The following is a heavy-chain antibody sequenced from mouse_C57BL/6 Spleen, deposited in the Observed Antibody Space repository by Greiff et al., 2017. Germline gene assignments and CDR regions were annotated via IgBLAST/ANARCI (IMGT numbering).Heavy chain of an antibody. CDR3: TREGNYFDY. V-gene: IGHV5-9-1*02. Sequence: EVQLVESGEGLVKPGGSLKLSCAASGFTFSSYAMSWVRQTPEKRLEWVAYISSGGDYIYYADTVKGRFTITRDNARNTLYLQLSSLKSEDTAMYYCTREGNYFDYWGQGTTLTVSS. CDR1: GFTFSSYA. CDR2: ISSGGDYI. J-gene: IGHJ2*01.